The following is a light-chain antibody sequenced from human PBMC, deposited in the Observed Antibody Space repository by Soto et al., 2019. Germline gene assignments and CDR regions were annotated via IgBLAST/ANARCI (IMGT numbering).Light chain of an antibody. V-gene: IGKV1-5*03. J-gene: IGKJ1*01. Sequence: IQMTPSPSTLSASVGDRVTITCRASQSIRSWLAWYQQKPGKAPKLLIYRASSLESGVPSRFSGSGSGTEFTLTISSLQPDDFATYYCQQYNSYSWTFGQGTKVDI. CDR3: QQYNSYSWT. CDR2: RAS. CDR1: QSIRSW.